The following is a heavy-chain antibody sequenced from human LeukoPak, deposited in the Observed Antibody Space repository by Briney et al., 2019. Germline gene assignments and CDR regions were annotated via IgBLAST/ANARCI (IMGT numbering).Heavy chain of an antibody. CDR1: GGSISSYY. J-gene: IGHJ4*02. Sequence: SETLSLTCTVSGGSISSYYWSWIRQPPGKGLEWIGYIYYSGSTNYNPSLKSRVTISVDTSKNQFSLKLSSVTAADTAVYYCARLSTYSSSLDYWGQGTLVTVSS. CDR2: IYYSGST. CDR3: ARLSTYSSSLDY. V-gene: IGHV4-59*08. D-gene: IGHD6-6*01.